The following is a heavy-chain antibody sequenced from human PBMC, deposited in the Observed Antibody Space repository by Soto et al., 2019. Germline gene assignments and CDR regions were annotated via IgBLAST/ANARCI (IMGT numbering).Heavy chain of an antibody. J-gene: IGHJ6*02. CDR3: AKDVSSSPPYGMDV. D-gene: IGHD6-13*01. V-gene: IGHV3-43D*04. CDR1: GFTFDDYA. CDR2: ISWDGGST. Sequence: PGCSPKLSCAASGFTFDDYAMHWVRQAPGKGLEWVSLISWDGGSTYYADSVKGRFTISRDNSKNSLYLQMNSLRAEDTALYYCAKDVSSSPPYGMDVWGQGTTVTVSS.